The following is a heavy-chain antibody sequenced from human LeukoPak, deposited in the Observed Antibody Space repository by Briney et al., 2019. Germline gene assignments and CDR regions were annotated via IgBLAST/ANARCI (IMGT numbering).Heavy chain of an antibody. CDR3: TRDLTISGPIGY. CDR1: GYTFTGYH. J-gene: IGHJ4*02. CDR2: IDPHSGGT. D-gene: IGHD3-9*01. Sequence: ASVKDSCGGRGYTFTGYHIHWLRQASGQGLESMGRIDPHSGGTNYAQKFQGRVTLTRDASISAAYMELSRLRSDDTAFYYCTRDLTISGPIGYWGKETLVTVSS. V-gene: IGHV1-2*06.